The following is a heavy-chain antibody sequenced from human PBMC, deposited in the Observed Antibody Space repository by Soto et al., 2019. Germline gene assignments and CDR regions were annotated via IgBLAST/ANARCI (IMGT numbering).Heavy chain of an antibody. CDR3: ARGGYSSGWYVGVPRS. CDR1: GGTLSSYA. V-gene: IGHV1-69*06. J-gene: IGHJ5*02. Sequence: QVQLVKSGAEVKKPGSSVKVSCKASGGTLSSYAISWVRKAPGQGLEWMGGIILILGTANYAQKFQGRVTITADKSTSTAYMELSSLRSEDTAVYYCARGGYSSGWYVGVPRSWGQGTLVTVSS. CDR2: IILILGTA. D-gene: IGHD6-19*01.